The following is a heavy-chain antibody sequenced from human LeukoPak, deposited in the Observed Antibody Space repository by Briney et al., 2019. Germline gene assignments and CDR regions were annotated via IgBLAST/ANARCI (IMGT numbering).Heavy chain of an antibody. CDR3: AKASGYSFGHFDY. CDR1: GFTFDDYA. CDR2: IIWNGGRT. Sequence: QPGRSLRLSCAASGFTFDDYAMHWVRQAPGKGLEWVSDIIWNGGRTGYADSVKGRFTISRDNAKNSLYLQMNNLRPEDTALYYCAKASGYSFGHFDYWGQGTLVTVSS. D-gene: IGHD5-18*01. V-gene: IGHV3-9*01. J-gene: IGHJ4*02.